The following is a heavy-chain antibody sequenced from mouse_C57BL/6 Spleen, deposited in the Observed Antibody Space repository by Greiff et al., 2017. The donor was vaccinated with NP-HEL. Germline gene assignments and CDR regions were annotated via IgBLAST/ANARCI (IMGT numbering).Heavy chain of an antibody. Sequence: EVKLQESGGDLVKPGGSLKLSCAASGFTFSSYGMSWVRQTPDKRLEWVATISSGGSYTYYPDSVKGRFTISRDNAKNTLYLQMSSLKSEDTAMYYCARRGTHYYAMDYWGQGTSVTVSS. CDR1: GFTFSSYG. CDR2: ISSGGSYT. V-gene: IGHV5-6*02. CDR3: ARRGTHYYAMDY. J-gene: IGHJ4*01.